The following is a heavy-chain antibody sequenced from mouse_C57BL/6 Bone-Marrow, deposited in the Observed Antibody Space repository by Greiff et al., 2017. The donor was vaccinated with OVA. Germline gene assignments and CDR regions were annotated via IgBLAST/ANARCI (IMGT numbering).Heavy chain of an antibody. J-gene: IGHJ2*01. V-gene: IGHV1-7*01. CDR1: GYTFTSYW. D-gene: IGHD1-1*01. CDR3: ARWRSFITTVVAGDD. Sequence: QVQLQQSGAELAKPGASVKLSCKASGYTFTSYWMHWVKQRPGQGLEWIGYINPSSGYTKSHQKFKDKATLTADNSSSKDDMQLSSLTYEDAAVYCCARWRSFITTVVAGDDWGQGTTLTVSS. CDR2: INPSSGYT.